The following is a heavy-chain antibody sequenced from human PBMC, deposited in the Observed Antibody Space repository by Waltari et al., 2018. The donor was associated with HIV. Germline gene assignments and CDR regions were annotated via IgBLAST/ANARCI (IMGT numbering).Heavy chain of an antibody. J-gene: IGHJ4*02. V-gene: IGHV4-39*01. CDR2: IHCSGGT. Sequence: QLQLQESGPGLVKPSETLSVTCSVCGGSIRSSSYYWGWIRQPPGKGMEWIGVIHCSGGTYYNPSLKSRVTISVDTSKNQFSLKLSSLTAADTAVYYCARVVASRCYFDYWGQGTLVTVSS. CDR3: ARVVASRCYFDY. D-gene: IGHD2-15*01. CDR1: GGSIRSSSYY.